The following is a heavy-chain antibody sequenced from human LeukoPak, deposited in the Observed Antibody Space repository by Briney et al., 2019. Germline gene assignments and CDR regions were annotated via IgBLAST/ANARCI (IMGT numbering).Heavy chain of an antibody. J-gene: IGHJ4*02. D-gene: IGHD3-22*01. CDR2: IYYSGST. CDR3: AREDIHYYDSSGYYHYFDY. Sequence: SETLSLTCTVSGGSISSSSYYWGWIRQPPGKGLEWIGSIYYSGSTYYNPSLKSRVTISVDTSKNQFSLKLSSVTAADTAVYYCAREDIHYYDSSGYYHYFDYWGQGTLVTVSS. V-gene: IGHV4-39*02. CDR1: GGSISSSSYY.